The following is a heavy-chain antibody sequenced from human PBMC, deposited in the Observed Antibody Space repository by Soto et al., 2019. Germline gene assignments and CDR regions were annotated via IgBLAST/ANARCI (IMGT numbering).Heavy chain of an antibody. J-gene: IGHJ4*02. D-gene: IGHD6-6*01. Sequence: SETLSLTCAVYGGSFSGYYWSWIRQPPGKGLEWIGEINHSGSTNYNPSLKSRVTISVDTSKNQFSLKLSSVTAADTAVYYCAREIGGSSSSCDYWGQGTLVTVSS. CDR2: INHSGST. CDR3: AREIGGSSSSCDY. CDR1: GGSFSGYY. V-gene: IGHV4-34*01.